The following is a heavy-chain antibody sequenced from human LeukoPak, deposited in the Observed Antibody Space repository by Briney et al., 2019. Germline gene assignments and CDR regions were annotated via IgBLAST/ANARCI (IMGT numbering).Heavy chain of an antibody. CDR1: GGSISSGGYY. Sequence: SQTLSLTCTVSGGSISSGGYYWSWIRQHPGKGLEWIGYIYYSGSTYYNPSLKSRVTISVDTSKNQFSLKLSSVTAADTAVYYCAASSTWGSGWFDPWGQGTPVTVSS. V-gene: IGHV4-31*03. J-gene: IGHJ5*02. CDR3: AASSTWGSGWFDP. CDR2: IYYSGST. D-gene: IGHD2-2*01.